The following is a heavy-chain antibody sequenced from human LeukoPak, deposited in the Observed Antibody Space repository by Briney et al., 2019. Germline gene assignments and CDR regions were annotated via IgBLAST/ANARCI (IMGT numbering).Heavy chain of an antibody. J-gene: IGHJ6*03. Sequence: PSETLSPTCTVSGYSISSGYYWGWIRQPPGKGLEWIGSIYHSGSTYYNPSLKSRVTISVDTSKNQFSLKLSSVTAADTAVYYCARAGEPNYDFWSGYYYYMDVWGKGSTVTVSS. CDR3: ARAGEPNYDFWSGYYYYMDV. D-gene: IGHD3-3*01. CDR1: GYSISSGYY. CDR2: IYHSGST. V-gene: IGHV4-38-2*02.